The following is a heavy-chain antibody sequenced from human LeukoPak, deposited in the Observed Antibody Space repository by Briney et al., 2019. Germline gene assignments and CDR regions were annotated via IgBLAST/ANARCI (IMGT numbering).Heavy chain of an antibody. D-gene: IGHD2-21*02. Sequence: GGSLRHSCAASGFTFSSYGMHWVRQAPGKGLEWVAVISSDGSNKYYADSVKGRFTISRDNSKNTLYLQMNSLRAEDTAVYYCAKEGDYYFDYWGQGTLVTVSS. CDR1: GFTFSSYG. CDR3: AKEGDYYFDY. CDR2: ISSDGSNK. J-gene: IGHJ4*02. V-gene: IGHV3-30*18.